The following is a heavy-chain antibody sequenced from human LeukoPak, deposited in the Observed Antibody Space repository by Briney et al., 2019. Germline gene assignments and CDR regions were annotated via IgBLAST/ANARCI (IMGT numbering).Heavy chain of an antibody. D-gene: IGHD1-26*01. CDR1: GFTFSSYA. CDR2: ISSNGGST. J-gene: IGHJ4*02. V-gene: IGHV3-64*01. CDR3: ARGTGSYYSLGY. Sequence: GGSLRLSCAASGFTFSSYAMHWVRQAPGKGLEYVSAISSNGGSTYYANSVKGRFTISRDNSKNTLYLQMGSLRAEDTAMYYCARGTGSYYSLGYWGQGTLVTVSS.